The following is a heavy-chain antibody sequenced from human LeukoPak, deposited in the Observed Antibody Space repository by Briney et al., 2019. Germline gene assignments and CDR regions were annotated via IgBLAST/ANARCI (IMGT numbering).Heavy chain of an antibody. CDR1: GGSISSGGYS. CDR3: ARRHLYYYDSGYDAFDI. Sequence: PSETLSLTCTVSGGSISSGGYSWSWIRQHPGKGLEWIGYIYYSGSTYYNPSLKSRVTISVDTSKNQFSLKLSSVTAADTAVYYCARRHLYYYDSGYDAFDIWGQGTMVTVSS. V-gene: IGHV4-31*03. J-gene: IGHJ3*02. CDR2: IYYSGST. D-gene: IGHD3-22*01.